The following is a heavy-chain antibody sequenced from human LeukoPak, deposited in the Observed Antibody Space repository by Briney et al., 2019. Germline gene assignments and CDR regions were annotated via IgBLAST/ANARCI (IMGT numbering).Heavy chain of an antibody. V-gene: IGHV3-23*01. D-gene: IGHD3-10*01. CDR1: GFTFSSYA. J-gene: IGHJ4*02. CDR3: AKHGFGVFEGY. Sequence: GGSLRLSCAASGFTFSSYAMSWVRQAPGKGLQWVSGISGSGGSTYYADSVKGRFTISGDNSKNTLYLQMNSLRAEDTAVYYCAKHGFGVFEGYWGQGTLVTVSS. CDR2: ISGSGGST.